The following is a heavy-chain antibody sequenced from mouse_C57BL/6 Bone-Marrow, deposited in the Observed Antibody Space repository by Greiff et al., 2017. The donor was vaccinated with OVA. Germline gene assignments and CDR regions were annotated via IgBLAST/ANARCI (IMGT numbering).Heavy chain of an antibody. V-gene: IGHV1-82*01. CDR2: IYPGDGDT. CDR3: ARGEVSAWFAY. CDR1: GYAFSSSW. Sequence: QVQLLQSGPELVKPGASVTISCKASGYAFSSSWMNWVKQRPGKGLEWIGRIYPGDGDTNYNGKFKGKATLTADKSSSTAYMQLSSLTSEDSAVYFCARGEVSAWFAYWGQGTLVTVSA. D-gene: IGHD6-2*01. J-gene: IGHJ3*01.